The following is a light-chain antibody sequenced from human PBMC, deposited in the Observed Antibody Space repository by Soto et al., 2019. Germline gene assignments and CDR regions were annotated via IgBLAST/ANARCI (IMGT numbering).Light chain of an antibody. Sequence: DIQMTQSPSSLSASVGARVTITCRARQSISSYLNWYQQKPGKAPKLLIYAASSLQSGVPSRFSGSRSGPDFTLTISSLQPEDFATYYCQQSYSSPPTFGQGTKVDIK. J-gene: IGKJ1*01. CDR2: AAS. CDR1: QSISSY. CDR3: QQSYSSPPT. V-gene: IGKV1-39*01.